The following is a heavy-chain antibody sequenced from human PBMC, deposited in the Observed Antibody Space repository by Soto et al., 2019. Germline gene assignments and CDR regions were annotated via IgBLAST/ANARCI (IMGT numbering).Heavy chain of an antibody. CDR1: GDSINSYS. CDR2: VFYTEST. Sequence: SETLSLTCTVSGDSINSYSWSWIRQPPGKGLEWIGYVFYTESTNYNPSLKSRVTISVDTSKNQFSLKLSSVTAADTAVYYCARFNDPLLDIWGHVTMVTVSS. J-gene: IGHJ3*02. D-gene: IGHD2-2*01. CDR3: ARFNDPLLDI. V-gene: IGHV4-59*08.